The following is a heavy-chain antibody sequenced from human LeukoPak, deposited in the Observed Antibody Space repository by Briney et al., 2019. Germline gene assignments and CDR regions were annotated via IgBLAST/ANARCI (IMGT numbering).Heavy chain of an antibody. J-gene: IGHJ4*02. Sequence: SVKVSCKASGGTFSSYAISWVRQAPGQGLEWMGGIIPIFGTANYAQKFQGRVTITADESTSTAYMELSSLRSEDTAVYYCAKGGATTWYFDYWGQGTLVTVSS. CDR3: AKGGATTWYFDY. CDR1: GGTFSSYA. D-gene: IGHD1-26*01. V-gene: IGHV1-69*13. CDR2: IIPIFGTA.